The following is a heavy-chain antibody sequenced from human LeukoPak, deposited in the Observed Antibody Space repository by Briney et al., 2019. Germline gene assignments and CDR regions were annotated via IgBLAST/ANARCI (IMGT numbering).Heavy chain of an antibody. CDR3: ARDSGYENYYYYGMDV. D-gene: IGHD5-12*01. CDR2: ISAYNGNT. J-gene: IGHJ6*02. V-gene: IGHV1-18*01. Sequence: EASVKVYCKASGYTFTSYGISWERQAPGQGLEWMGWISAYNGNTNYAQKLQGGVTMTTDTSTSTAYMELRSLRSDDTAVYYCARDSGYENYYYYGMDVWGQGTTVTVSS. CDR1: GYTFTSYG.